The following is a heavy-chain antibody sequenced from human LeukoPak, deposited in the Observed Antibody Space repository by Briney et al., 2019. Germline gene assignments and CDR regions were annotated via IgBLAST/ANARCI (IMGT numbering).Heavy chain of an antibody. J-gene: IGHJ4*02. CDR2: IYPGDSDT. CDR3: ARHEPLGYCSGGSCYSDSGIDY. V-gene: IGHV5-51*01. Sequence: GESLKISCKGSGYSFTSYWIGWVRQMPGKGLEWMGIIYPGDSDTRYSPSFQGQVTISADKSISTAYLQWSSLKASDTAMYYCARHEPLGYCSGGSCYSDSGIDYWGQGTLVTVSS. CDR1: GYSFTSYW. D-gene: IGHD2-15*01.